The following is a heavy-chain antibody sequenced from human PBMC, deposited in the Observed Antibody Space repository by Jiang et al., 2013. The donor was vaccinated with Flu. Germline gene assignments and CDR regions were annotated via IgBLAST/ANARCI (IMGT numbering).Heavy chain of an antibody. J-gene: IGHJ5*02. V-gene: IGHV5-51*01. CDR3: ARRDYYDSSGSTLGWFDP. D-gene: IGHD3-22*01. Sequence: GAEVKKPGESLRISCKGSGYSFTSYWISWVRQMPGKGLEWMGIIYPGDSDTRYSPSFQGQVTISADKSISTAYLQWSSLKASDTAMYYCARRDYYDSSGSTLGWFDPWGQGTLVTVSS. CDR1: GYSFTSYW. CDR2: IYPGDSDT.